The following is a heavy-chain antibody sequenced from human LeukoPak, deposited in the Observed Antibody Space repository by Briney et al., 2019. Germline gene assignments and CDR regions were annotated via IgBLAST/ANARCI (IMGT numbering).Heavy chain of an antibody. D-gene: IGHD2-2*01. Sequence: ASETLSLTCTVSGGSISSGGYYWSWIRQPAGKGLEWIGRIYTSGSTNYNPSLKSRVTMSVDTSKNQFSLKLSSVTAADTAVYYCARDSGIVVGSFDYWGQGTLVTVSS. V-gene: IGHV4-61*02. CDR1: GGSISSGGYY. J-gene: IGHJ4*02. CDR2: IYTSGST. CDR3: ARDSGIVVGSFDY.